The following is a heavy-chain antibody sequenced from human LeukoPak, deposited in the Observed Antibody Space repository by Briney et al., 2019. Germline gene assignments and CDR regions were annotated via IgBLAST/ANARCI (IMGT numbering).Heavy chain of an antibody. J-gene: IGHJ4*02. CDR2: ISSNGCST. Sequence: GGSLKLSCAASRFTFSSYAIHWVGQAPGKGLEYVSAISSNGCSTYYANSVKGRFTISRDSSKNTLYLQMGSLRAEDMAVYYCARGVLARGSSGWYFDYWGQGTLVTVSS. CDR3: ARGVLARGSSGWYFDY. V-gene: IGHV3-64*01. CDR1: RFTFSSYA. D-gene: IGHD6-19*01.